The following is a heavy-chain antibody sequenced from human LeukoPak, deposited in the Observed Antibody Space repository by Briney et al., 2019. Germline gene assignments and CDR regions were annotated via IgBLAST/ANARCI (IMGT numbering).Heavy chain of an antibody. CDR1: GFTFSSYA. J-gene: IGHJ4*02. CDR3: AKEGYSSGWYGTFDY. D-gene: IGHD6-19*01. V-gene: IGHV3-30-3*01. CDR2: ISYDGSNK. Sequence: GRSLRLSCAASGFTFSSYAMHWVRQAPGKGLEWVAVISYDGSNKYYADSVKGRFTISRDNSKNTLYLQMNSLRAEDTAVYYCAKEGYSSGWYGTFDYWGQGTLVTVSS.